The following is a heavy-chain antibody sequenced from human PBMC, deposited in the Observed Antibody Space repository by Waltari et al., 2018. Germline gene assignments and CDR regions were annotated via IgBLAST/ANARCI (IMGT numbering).Heavy chain of an antibody. Sequence: EVQLVESGGGLVQPGGSLRLSCAASGFTFSRYWTSWVRQAPGKVLEWVANIKQDGSEKYYVDSVKGRFTISRDNAKNSLYLQMNSLRAEDTAVYYCARDWGYNLPWFDPWGQGTLVTVSS. D-gene: IGHD3-10*01. CDR3: ARDWGYNLPWFDP. CDR1: GFTFSRYW. V-gene: IGHV3-7*01. J-gene: IGHJ5*02. CDR2: IKQDGSEK.